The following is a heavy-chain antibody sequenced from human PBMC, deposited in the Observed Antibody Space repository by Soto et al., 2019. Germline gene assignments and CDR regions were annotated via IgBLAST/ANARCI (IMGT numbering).Heavy chain of an antibody. J-gene: IGHJ5*02. Sequence: QVQLQESGPGLVQPSQTLSLTCSVSGDSITNGYYYWSWIRQHPGKGLERIGYIYYSGSAYYNPSRKRRPTIXXDXSXXQFSLTLTSVTAADTAMYHCARAKLVPAYWEWFDPWGQGTLVTVSS. V-gene: IGHV4-31*03. CDR3: ARAKLVPAYWEWFDP. CDR2: IYYSGSA. CDR1: GDSITNGYYY. D-gene: IGHD2-2*01.